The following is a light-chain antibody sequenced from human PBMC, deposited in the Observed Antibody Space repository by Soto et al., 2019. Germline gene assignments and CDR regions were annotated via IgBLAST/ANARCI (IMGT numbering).Light chain of an antibody. CDR2: DTS. CDR3: LLSSSGLYV. J-gene: IGLJ1*01. Sequence: QAVVTQEPSLTVSPGGTVTLTCGSSTGAVTSGHYPYWFQQKPGQAPKTLIYDTSNKHSWTPARFSGSLLGGKAALTLSGAQPEDDAEYYCLLSSSGLYVFGTGTKVTVL. V-gene: IGLV7-46*01. CDR1: TGAVTSGHY.